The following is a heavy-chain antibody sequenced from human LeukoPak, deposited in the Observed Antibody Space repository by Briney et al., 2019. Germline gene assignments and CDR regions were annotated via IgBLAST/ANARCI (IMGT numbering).Heavy chain of an antibody. CDR3: ARRGGGSSGGMDV. CDR1: GFTFSSYW. D-gene: IGHD2-15*01. Sequence: GGSLRLSCAASGFTFSSYWMHWVRQAPGKGLVWVSRINSGGSSTSYADSVKGRFTISRDNAKNTLYLQMNSLRAEDTAVYYCARRGGGSSGGMDVWGQGTTVTVSS. J-gene: IGHJ6*02. V-gene: IGHV3-74*01. CDR2: INSGGSST.